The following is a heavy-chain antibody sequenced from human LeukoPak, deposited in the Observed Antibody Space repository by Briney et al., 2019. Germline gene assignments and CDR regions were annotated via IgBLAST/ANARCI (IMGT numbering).Heavy chain of an antibody. CDR3: ARQWGIPYYYYYMDV. CDR2: IYYSGST. D-gene: IGHD6-13*01. J-gene: IGHJ6*03. Sequence: SETLSLTCTVSGGSISSSSFYWGWIRQPPGKGLEWIGSIYYSGSTYYNPSLKGRVTISVDTSKNQFSLKLSSVTAADTAVYYCARQWGIPYYYYYMDVWGKGTTVTISS. V-gene: IGHV4-39*01. CDR1: GGSISSSSFY.